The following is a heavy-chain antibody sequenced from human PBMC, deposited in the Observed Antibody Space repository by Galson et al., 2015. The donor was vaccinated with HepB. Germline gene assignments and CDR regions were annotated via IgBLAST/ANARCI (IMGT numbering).Heavy chain of an antibody. Sequence: TLSLTCVVYGGSFSGYSWTWIRQPPGKGLEWIGEINHNGFTNYNPSLKSRVTLSLDNNQFSLNLSSVAAADTAVYYCARVEFSWNEFYFQHWGQGTLVTVSS. D-gene: IGHD1-1*01. J-gene: IGHJ1*01. CDR2: INHNGFT. CDR3: ARVEFSWNEFYFQH. CDR1: GGSFSGYS. V-gene: IGHV4-34*01.